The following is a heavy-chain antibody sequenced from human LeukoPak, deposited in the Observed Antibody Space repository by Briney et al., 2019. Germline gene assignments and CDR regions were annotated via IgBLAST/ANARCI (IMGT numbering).Heavy chain of an antibody. CDR2: LHYSGST. Sequence: PSETLSLTCTVSGGSISSSSYYWGWIRQPPGKGLEWFGSLHYSGSTYYNPSLKSRVTISVDTSKNQFSLKMSSVTAADTAVYYCARHPMDYGSGSYYDYWGQGTLVTVSS. CDR3: ARHPMDYGSGSYYDY. V-gene: IGHV4-39*01. CDR1: GGSISSSSYY. J-gene: IGHJ4*02. D-gene: IGHD3-10*01.